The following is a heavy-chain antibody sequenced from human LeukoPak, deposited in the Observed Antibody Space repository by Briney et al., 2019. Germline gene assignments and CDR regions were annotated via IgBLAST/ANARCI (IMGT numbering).Heavy chain of an antibody. CDR3: AREPDLPITFFGGGID. V-gene: IGHV3-74*01. Sequence: GGSLRLSCAASGFTFSSYWMHWVRQAPGKGLVWVSRINTDGSSTSYADSVKGRFTISRDNAKNTLYLQMNSLRAEDTAVYYCAREPDLPITFFGGGIDGGQEPLVTVSS. J-gene: IGHJ4*02. D-gene: IGHD3-3*01. CDR2: INTDGSST. CDR1: GFTFSSYW.